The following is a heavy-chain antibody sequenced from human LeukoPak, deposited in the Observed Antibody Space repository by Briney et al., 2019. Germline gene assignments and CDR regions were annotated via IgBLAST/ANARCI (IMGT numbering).Heavy chain of an antibody. J-gene: IGHJ1*01. CDR2: IYYSGST. CDR1: GGSTSSSSYY. Sequence: KPSETLSLTCTVSGGSTSSSSYYWGWIRQPPGKGLEWIGSIYYSGSTYYNPSLKSRVTISVDTSKNQFSLKLSSVTAADTAVYYCARPGAAHEYFQHWGQGTLVTVSS. V-gene: IGHV4-39*01. CDR3: ARPGAAHEYFQH. D-gene: IGHD4-17*01.